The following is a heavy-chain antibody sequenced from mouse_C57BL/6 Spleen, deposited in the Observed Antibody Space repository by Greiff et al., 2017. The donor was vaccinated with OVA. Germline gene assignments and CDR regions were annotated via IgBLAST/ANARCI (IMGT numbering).Heavy chain of an antibody. V-gene: IGHV1-18*01. CDR2: INPNNGGT. D-gene: IGHD1-1*01. CDR3: ARRVYYYGSSYPYYAMDY. Sequence: EVQLQQSGPELVKPGASVQIPCKASGYTFTDYNMDWVKQSHGKSLEWIGDINPNNGGTIYNQKFKGKATLTVDKSSSTAYMELRSLTSEDTAVYYCARRVYYYGSSYPYYAMDYWGQGTSVTVSS. J-gene: IGHJ4*01. CDR1: GYTFTDYN.